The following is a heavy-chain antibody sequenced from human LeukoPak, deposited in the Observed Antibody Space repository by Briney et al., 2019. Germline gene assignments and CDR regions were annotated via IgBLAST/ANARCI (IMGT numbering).Heavy chain of an antibody. Sequence: SETLSLTGSVSGGSISSYYWNWIRQPAGTRLEWIGRIYRSGSTNYSPSLKSRISMSIDTSKSQFSLKLSSVTAADTAVYYCARSNDNGDYYFDSWGQGTLVTVSP. CDR1: GGSISSYY. CDR2: IYRSGST. J-gene: IGHJ4*02. V-gene: IGHV4-4*07. CDR3: ARSNDNGDYYFDS. D-gene: IGHD4-17*01.